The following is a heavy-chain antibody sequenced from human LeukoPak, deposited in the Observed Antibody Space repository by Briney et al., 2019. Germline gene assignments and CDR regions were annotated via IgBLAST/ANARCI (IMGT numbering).Heavy chain of an antibody. J-gene: IGHJ4*02. Sequence: GGSLRLSCAASGFAFSSYWMHWVRQVPGKGLVWVSRINPGGSSTAYADSVKGRFTISRDNAKNTLYLQMNSLRAEDTAVYYCARSNQTDDYWGQGTLVTVSS. V-gene: IGHV3-74*01. CDR3: ARSNQTDDY. D-gene: IGHD4-11*01. CDR2: INPGGSST. CDR1: GFAFSSYW.